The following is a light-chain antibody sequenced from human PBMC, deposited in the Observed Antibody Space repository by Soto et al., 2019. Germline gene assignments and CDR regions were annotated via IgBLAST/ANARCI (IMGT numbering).Light chain of an antibody. CDR1: SSDVGNYNY. CDR3: SSYTSSSTRI. J-gene: IGLJ2*01. Sequence: QSALTQPASVSGSPGQSITISCTGTSSDVGNYNYVSWYQQHPGKAPKLMIYEDSIRPSGVSNRFSGSKSGNTASLTISGLQADDEGHYFCSSYTSSSTRIFGGGTKLTVL. CDR2: EDS. V-gene: IGLV2-14*01.